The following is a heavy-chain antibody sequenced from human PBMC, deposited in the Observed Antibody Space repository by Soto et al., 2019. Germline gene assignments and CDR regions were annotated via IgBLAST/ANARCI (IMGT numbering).Heavy chain of an antibody. D-gene: IGHD2-15*01. Sequence: PGGSLRLSCAASGFTFSSYSMNWVRQAPGKGLEWVSSISSSSSYIYYADSVKGRFTISRDNAKNSLYLQMNSLRAEDTAVYYCARAYAVAATSSSYWGQGTLVTVSS. J-gene: IGHJ4*02. V-gene: IGHV3-21*01. CDR1: GFTFSSYS. CDR3: ARAYAVAATSSSY. CDR2: ISSSSSYI.